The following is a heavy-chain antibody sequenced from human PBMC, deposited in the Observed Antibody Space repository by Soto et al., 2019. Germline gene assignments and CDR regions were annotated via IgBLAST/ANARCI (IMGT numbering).Heavy chain of an antibody. Sequence: SETLSLTCTVSGGSISSYYWSWIRQPPGKGLEWIGYIYYSGSTNYNPSLKSRVTISVDTSKNQFSLKLSSVTAADTAVYYCARTLSQRPTPYSSGWNDFDYWGQGTLVTVSS. CDR3: ARTLSQRPTPYSSGWNDFDY. J-gene: IGHJ4*02. D-gene: IGHD6-19*01. V-gene: IGHV4-59*01. CDR1: GGSISSYY. CDR2: IYYSGST.